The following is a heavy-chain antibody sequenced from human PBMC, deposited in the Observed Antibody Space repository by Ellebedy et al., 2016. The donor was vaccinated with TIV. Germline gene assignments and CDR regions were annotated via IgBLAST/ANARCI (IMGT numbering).Heavy chain of an antibody. V-gene: IGHV3-74*01. CDR3: ASGVRTTVTTGEDC. D-gene: IGHD4-17*01. J-gene: IGHJ4*02. CDR2: INSDGNNT. Sequence: GESLKISCAASGFTFSRYWMHWVRQAPGKGLVWVSRINSDGNNTTYADSVKGRFTISRDNAKNTLYLQMNSLRAEDTAVYYCASGVRTTVTTGEDCWGQGTLVTVSS. CDR1: GFTFSRYW.